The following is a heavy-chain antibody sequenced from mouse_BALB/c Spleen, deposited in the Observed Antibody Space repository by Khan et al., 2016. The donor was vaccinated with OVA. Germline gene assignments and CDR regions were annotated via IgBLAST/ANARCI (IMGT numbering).Heavy chain of an antibody. Sequence: EVQLQESRTGLVQPSQSHSLTCTITCFSISILYGCNWIQQFPGNDLEWICYISYCCSNNFNPSLKSRISITRDTSKNQFCLQLNSGTTEDTATYYCARTARIKYWGQGTTLTVSS. CDR3: ARTARIKY. J-gene: IGHJ2*01. V-gene: IGHV3-2*02. CDR1: CFSISILYG. CDR2: ISYCCSN. D-gene: IGHD1-2*01.